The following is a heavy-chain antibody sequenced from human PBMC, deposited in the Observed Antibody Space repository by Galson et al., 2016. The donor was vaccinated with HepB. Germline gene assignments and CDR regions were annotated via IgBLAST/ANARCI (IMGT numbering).Heavy chain of an antibody. V-gene: IGHV3-9*01. J-gene: IGHJ6*02. CDR3: AKGGQLGYYFYYGMDV. Sequence: SLRLSCAASGFTFDDYAMHWVRQAPGKGLEWVSGISWNSGSLGYADSVRGPFTISRDNAENSLYLQMNSLRAEDTALYYCAKGGQLGYYFYYGMDVWGQGTTVTVSS. D-gene: IGHD5-18*01. CDR2: ISWNSGSL. CDR1: GFTFDDYA.